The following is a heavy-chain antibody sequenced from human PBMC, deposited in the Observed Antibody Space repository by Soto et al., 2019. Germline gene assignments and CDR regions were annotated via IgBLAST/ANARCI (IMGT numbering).Heavy chain of an antibody. V-gene: IGHV3-30*03. CDR3: AGGQYYFDY. CDR2: ISYDGTNQ. Sequence: QVQLVESGGGVVQLGRSLRLSCAASGFPFSSYGMHWVRQAPGKGLDWVALISYDGTNQYYADSVKGRFTVSRDNSKNTLYLHMSSLRAEDTAVYYCAGGQYYFDYCGQGTLVSVSS. J-gene: IGHJ4*02. D-gene: IGHD2-15*01. CDR1: GFPFSSYG.